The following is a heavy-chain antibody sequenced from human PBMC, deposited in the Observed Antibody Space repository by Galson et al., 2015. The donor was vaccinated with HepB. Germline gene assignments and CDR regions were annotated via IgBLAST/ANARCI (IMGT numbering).Heavy chain of an antibody. Sequence: SVKVSCKASGYTFSSYGISWVRLAPGRGLEWMGWISAYNGNTNYAPNFQDTVTMTTDTSTSTVYMELRSLKSDDTAVYYCARVVRNPNCGGGPCPAGLFDIWGQGTVVTVSS. CDR2: ISAYNGNT. CDR1: GYTFSSYG. J-gene: IGHJ3*02. CDR3: ARVVRNPNCGGGPCPAGLFDI. D-gene: IGHD2-21*01. V-gene: IGHV1-18*01.